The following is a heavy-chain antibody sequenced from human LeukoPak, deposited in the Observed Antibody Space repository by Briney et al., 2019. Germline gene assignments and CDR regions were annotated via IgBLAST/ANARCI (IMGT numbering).Heavy chain of an antibody. CDR2: IYYSGSI. J-gene: IGHJ4*02. CDR3: ARGERLGLDY. D-gene: IGHD1-26*01. Sequence: SETLSLTCTVSGASISNYYWSWIRQPPGKGLEWIGYIYYSGSINYNPSLKSRVTISVDTSKNQFSLKLTSVTAADTAVYYCARGERLGLDYWGQGTLVTVSS. CDR1: GASISNYY. V-gene: IGHV4-59*01.